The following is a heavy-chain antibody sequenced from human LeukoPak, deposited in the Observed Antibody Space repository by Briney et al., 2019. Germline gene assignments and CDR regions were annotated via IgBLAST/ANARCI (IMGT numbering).Heavy chain of an antibody. CDR3: ARDSKYYYDSSGYYGASYFDY. V-gene: IGHV1-69*05. CDR1: GGTFSSYA. D-gene: IGHD3-22*01. CDR2: IIPIFGTA. Sequence: SVKVSCKASGGTFSSYAISWVRQAPGQGLEWMGRIIPIFGTANYAQKFQGRVTITTDESTSTAYMELSSLRSEDTAVYYCARDSKYYYDSSGYYGASYFDYWGQGTLVTVSS. J-gene: IGHJ4*02.